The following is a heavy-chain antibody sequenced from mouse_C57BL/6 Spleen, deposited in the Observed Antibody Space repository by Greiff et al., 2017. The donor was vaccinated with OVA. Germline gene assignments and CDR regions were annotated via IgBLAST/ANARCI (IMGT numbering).Heavy chain of an antibody. CDR1: GFTFSDYG. D-gene: IGHD1-1*01. CDR3: ARDSGSSLDY. J-gene: IGHJ2*01. CDR2: ISSGSSTI. V-gene: IGHV5-17*01. Sequence: EVKLMESGGGLVKPGGSLKLSCAASGFTFSDYGMNWVRQAPEKGLEWVAYISSGSSTIYYADTVKGRFTISRDNAKNTLFLQMTSLRSEDTAMYYCARDSGSSLDYWGQGTTLTVSS.